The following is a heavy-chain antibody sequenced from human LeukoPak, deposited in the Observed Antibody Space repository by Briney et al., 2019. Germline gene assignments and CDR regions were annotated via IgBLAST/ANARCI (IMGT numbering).Heavy chain of an antibody. CDR3: AREVGYEGSGSYFDAFDI. Sequence: SETLSLTCTVSGGSISSYYWSWIRQPPGKGLEWIGYIYYSGSTNYNPSLKSRVTISVDTSKNQFSLKLSSVTAADTAVYYCAREVGYEGSGSYFDAFDIWGKGQWSPSLQ. CDR1: GGSISSYY. V-gene: IGHV4-59*01. CDR2: IYYSGST. D-gene: IGHD3-10*01. J-gene: IGHJ3*02.